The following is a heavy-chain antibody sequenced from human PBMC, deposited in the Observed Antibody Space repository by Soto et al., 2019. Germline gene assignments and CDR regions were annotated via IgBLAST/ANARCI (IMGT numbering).Heavy chain of an antibody. V-gene: IGHV4-34*01. J-gene: IGHJ5*02. CDR2: INHSGST. CDR3: ARAYDYSSNWFDP. CDR1: GGSFSGYY. Sequence: SETLSLTCAVYGGSFSGYYWSWIRQPPGKGLEWIGEINHSGSTNYNPSLKSRVTISVDTSKNQFSLKLSSVTAADTAVYYCARAYDYSSNWFDPWGQGTLVTVSS. D-gene: IGHD4-4*01.